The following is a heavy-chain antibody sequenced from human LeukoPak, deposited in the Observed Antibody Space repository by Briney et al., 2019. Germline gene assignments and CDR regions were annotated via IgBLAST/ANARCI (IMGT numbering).Heavy chain of an antibody. J-gene: IGHJ5*02. Sequence: PGGSLRLSCAASGFTFSSYSMNWVRQAPGKGLEWVSYISSSGSTIYYADSVKGRFTISRDNSKNTLYLQMNSLRAEDTAVYYCAVDNANWFDPWGQGTLVTVSS. CDR3: AVDNANWFDP. CDR2: ISSSGSTI. CDR1: GFTFSSYS. V-gene: IGHV3-48*01. D-gene: IGHD5-12*01.